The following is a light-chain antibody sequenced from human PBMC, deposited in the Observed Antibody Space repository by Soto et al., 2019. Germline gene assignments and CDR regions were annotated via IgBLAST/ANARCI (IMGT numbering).Light chain of an antibody. Sequence: EIVLTQSPGTLSLSPGERATLSCRASQSVNTKYLAWYQQKPGQAPRLLISGVSSRATGIPDRFSGSGSGTEFTLTISSLQSEDFAVYYCQHYDNWPPWTFGQGTKVDIK. V-gene: IGKV3-20*01. J-gene: IGKJ1*01. CDR3: QHYDNWPPWT. CDR2: GVS. CDR1: QSVNTKY.